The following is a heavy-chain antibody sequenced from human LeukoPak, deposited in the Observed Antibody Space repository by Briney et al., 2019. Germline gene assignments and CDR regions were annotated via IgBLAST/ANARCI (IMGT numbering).Heavy chain of an antibody. CDR2: IIPIFGTA. D-gene: IGHD2-2*01. Sequence: AASVKVSCKASGGTFSSYAISWVRQAPGQGLVWMGGIIPIFGTANYAQKFQGRVTITADESTSTAYMELSSLRSEDTAVYYCAREIVVVPAATLGYFDLWGRGTLVTVSS. CDR3: AREIVVVPAATLGYFDL. V-gene: IGHV1-69*13. J-gene: IGHJ2*01. CDR1: GGTFSSYA.